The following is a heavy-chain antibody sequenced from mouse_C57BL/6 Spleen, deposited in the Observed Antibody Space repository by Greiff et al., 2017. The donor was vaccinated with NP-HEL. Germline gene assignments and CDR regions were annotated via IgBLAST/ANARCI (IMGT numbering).Heavy chain of an antibody. J-gene: IGHJ4*01. V-gene: IGHV8-12*01. Sequence: QVTLKESGPGILQSSQTLSLTCSFSGFSLSTSGMGVSWIRQPSGKGLEWLAHIYWDDDKRYNPSLKSRLTISKYTAKNQVFLKITSVDTADTSTYYCARTDYYGILYAMDYWGQGTSVTVSS. CDR2: IYWDDDK. CDR3: ARTDYYGILYAMDY. D-gene: IGHD1-1*01. CDR1: GFSLSTSGMG.